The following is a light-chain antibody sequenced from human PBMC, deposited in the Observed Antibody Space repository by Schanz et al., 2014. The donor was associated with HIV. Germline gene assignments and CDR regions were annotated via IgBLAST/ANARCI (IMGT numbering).Light chain of an antibody. Sequence: QAVVTQEPSLTVSPGGTVTLTCGSSTGAVTSGHYPYWFQQKPGQAPRTLISDTSNKYSWTPARFSGSLLRGKAALTLSGAQPEDEADYYCLLSYTGAREVVFGGGTKLTVL. CDR3: LLSYTGAREVV. CDR2: DTS. J-gene: IGLJ2*01. CDR1: TGAVTSGHY. V-gene: IGLV7-46*01.